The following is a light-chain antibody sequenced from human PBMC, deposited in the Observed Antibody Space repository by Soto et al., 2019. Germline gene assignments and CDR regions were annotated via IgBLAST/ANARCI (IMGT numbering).Light chain of an antibody. Sequence: DIQMTQSPSSLSASVGDTITITCMPGQSIASFLNWYQKKPGKAPRLLIYSATNLYSGVPSRFSGSDAVTDFNLTISSLQTEDFATYVCQQRYSITHTFGQGTKVDIK. V-gene: IGKV1-39*01. CDR1: QSIASF. J-gene: IGKJ2*01. CDR3: QQRYSITHT. CDR2: SAT.